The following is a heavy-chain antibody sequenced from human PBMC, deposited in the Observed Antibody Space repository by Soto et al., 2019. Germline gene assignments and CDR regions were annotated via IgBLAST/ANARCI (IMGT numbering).Heavy chain of an antibody. CDR3: ARLSQVSGYFDF. CDR2: IYYSATT. CDR1: GGSLAVTNYY. J-gene: IGHJ4*02. Sequence: QLQLQESGPGLVKPSETLPLTCTVSGGSLAVTNYYWAWIRQPPGKGLEWIGSIYYSATTYYNPSLKSRVTISIDTSKHQFSLTVTSLTAADTAMYYCARLSQVSGYFDFWGQGVLVTVSS. D-gene: IGHD6-19*01. V-gene: IGHV4-39*01.